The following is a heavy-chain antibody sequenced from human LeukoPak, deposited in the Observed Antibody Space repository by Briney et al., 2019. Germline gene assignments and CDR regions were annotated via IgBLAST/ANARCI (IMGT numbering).Heavy chain of an antibody. CDR1: GFTFSSYW. V-gene: IGHV3-7*01. CDR2: IKQDGSEK. Sequence: GGSLRLSCAASGFTFSSYWMSWVCQAPGKGLEWVANIKQDGSEKYYVDSVKGRFTISRDNAKNSLYLQMNSLRAEDTAVYYCAREIGTYDFWSGYYTILDYWGQGTLVTVSS. J-gene: IGHJ4*02. D-gene: IGHD3-3*01. CDR3: AREIGTYDFWSGYYTILDY.